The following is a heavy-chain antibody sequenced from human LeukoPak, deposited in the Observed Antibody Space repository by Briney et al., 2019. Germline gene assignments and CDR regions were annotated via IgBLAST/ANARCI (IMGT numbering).Heavy chain of an antibody. CDR2: IHPSTGNP. D-gene: IGHD3-16*02. V-gene: IGHV7-4-1*02. Sequence: ASVKVSRKASGYSFTNYAMNWVRQAPGHGLEWMGWIHPSTGNPTYAQGFTGRFVFSLDTSVSTTYLQISSLKAEDTAVYFCARAFQSLGGLSLPDYWGQGTLVTVSS. CDR1: GYSFTNYA. CDR3: ARAFQSLGGLSLPDY. J-gene: IGHJ4*02.